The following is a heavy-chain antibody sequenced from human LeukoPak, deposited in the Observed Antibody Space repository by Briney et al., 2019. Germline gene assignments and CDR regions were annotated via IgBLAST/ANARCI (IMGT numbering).Heavy chain of an antibody. J-gene: IGHJ6*02. CDR1: GGSISSSRHS. CDR2: ISYSGST. Sequence: SETLSLTCTVSGGSISSSRHSWGWIRQPPGKGLEWIGSISYSGSTYYNPSLKTRVTMSVDTSENQFSLKLSSVTASDSAVYYCARIYCTSTSCYGDSYYGMDVWGQGTTVTVSS. D-gene: IGHD2-2*01. V-gene: IGHV4-39*01. CDR3: ARIYCTSTSCYGDSYYGMDV.